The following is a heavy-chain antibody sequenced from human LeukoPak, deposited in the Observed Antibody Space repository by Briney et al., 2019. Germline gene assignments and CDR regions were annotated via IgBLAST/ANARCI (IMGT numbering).Heavy chain of an antibody. D-gene: IGHD1-26*01. CDR1: GGSISTSTYY. J-gene: IGHJ2*01. V-gene: IGHV4-39*01. Sequence: TATLSLTCTVSGGSISTSTYYWGWIRQPPGKGLEWIVSISYGGSTYNNPSLKSRVTISVDTSKNQFSLKLSSVTAPDTAVYYCARRVYSGSYNWFFDLWGRGTLVTVSS. CDR3: ARRVYSGSYNWFFDL. CDR2: ISYGGST.